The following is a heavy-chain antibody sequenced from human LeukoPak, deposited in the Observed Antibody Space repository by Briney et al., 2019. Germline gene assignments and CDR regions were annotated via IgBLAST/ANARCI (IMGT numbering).Heavy chain of an antibody. D-gene: IGHD2-15*01. Sequence: GGSLRLSCAASGFTFSTYAMHWVRQAPGKGLEWVALISYVGDNKYYVDSAKGRFTISRDNSKNTLFLQMDSLRTEDTAVYYCAKAHLGGRCNGGICFEDSWGQGTLVTVSS. J-gene: IGHJ4*02. CDR1: GFTFSTYA. CDR3: AKAHLGGRCNGGICFEDS. V-gene: IGHV3-30*18. CDR2: ISYVGDNK.